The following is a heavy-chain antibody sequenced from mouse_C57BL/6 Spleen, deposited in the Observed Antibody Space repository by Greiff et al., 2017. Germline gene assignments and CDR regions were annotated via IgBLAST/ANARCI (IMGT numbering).Heavy chain of an antibody. J-gene: IGHJ3*01. V-gene: IGHV5-17*01. CDR2: ISSGSSTI. CDR1: GFTFSDYG. CDR3: ARGHGNYLAWFAD. Sequence: EVQGVESGGGLVKPGGSLKLSCAASGFTFSDYGMHWVRQAPEKGLEWVAYISSGSSTIYYADTVKGRFPISRDNAKNTLFLQMTSLRSEDTAMYYCARGHGNYLAWFADWGQGTLVTVSA. D-gene: IGHD2-1*01.